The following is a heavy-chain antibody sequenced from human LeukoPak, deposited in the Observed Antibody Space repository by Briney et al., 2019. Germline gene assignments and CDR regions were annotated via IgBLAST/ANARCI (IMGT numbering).Heavy chain of an antibody. D-gene: IGHD5-18*01. CDR1: GGTFSSYA. V-gene: IGHV1-69*04. Sequence: ASVKVSCKASGGTFSSYAISWVRQAPGQGPEWMGRIIPILGIANYAQKFQGGVTITADKSTSTAYMELSSLRSEDTAVYYCARGRRGYSYGYHETVDYWGQGTLVTVSS. J-gene: IGHJ4*02. CDR2: IIPILGIA. CDR3: ARGRRGYSYGYHETVDY.